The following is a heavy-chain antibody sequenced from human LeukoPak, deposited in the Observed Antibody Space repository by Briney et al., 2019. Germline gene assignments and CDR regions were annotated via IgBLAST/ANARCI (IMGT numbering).Heavy chain of an antibody. CDR2: IYYGGCT. J-gene: IGHJ4*02. CDR3: ARSPYSGSYPDFDF. D-gene: IGHD1-26*01. V-gene: IGHV4-59*12. Sequence: SETLSLTCTVSGGSISTYYWSWIRQPPGKGLEWIGYIYYGGCTNSNPSLKSRVTISVDTSKNQISLKLRSVTAADTAVYYCARSPYSGSYPDFDFWGQGTLVTVSS. CDR1: GGSISTYY.